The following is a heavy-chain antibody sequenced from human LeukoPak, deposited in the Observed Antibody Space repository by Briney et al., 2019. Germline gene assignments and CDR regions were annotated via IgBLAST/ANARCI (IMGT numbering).Heavy chain of an antibody. Sequence: PGASLRLSCAASGFTFSSYAMSWVRQAPGKGLEWVSAISGSGGSTYYADSVKGRFTISRDNSKNTLYLQMNSLRAEDTAVYYCASYTIPAAMPWYYYGMDVWGKGTTVTVSS. CDR2: ISGSGGST. V-gene: IGHV3-23*01. CDR1: GFTFSSYA. D-gene: IGHD2-2*01. J-gene: IGHJ6*04. CDR3: ASYTIPAAMPWYYYGMDV.